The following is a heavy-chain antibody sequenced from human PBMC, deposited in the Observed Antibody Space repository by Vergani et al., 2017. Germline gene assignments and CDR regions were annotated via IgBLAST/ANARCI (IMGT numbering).Heavy chain of an antibody. CDR2: INPKSGDT. D-gene: IGHD3-22*01. CDR1: GYIFTGYY. J-gene: IGHJ3*02. CDR3: AGGYHFDNSGYRNVLDI. V-gene: IGHV1-2*02. Sequence: QVQHVQSGAEVKKPGASMKVSCKTSGYIFTGYYMHWVRLAPGQGLEWMGGINPKSGDTNYAQKFQGRVTMTRDTSINTAYMDLSRLRGDDTAVYYCAGGYHFDNSGYRNVLDIWGQGTMVTVSA.